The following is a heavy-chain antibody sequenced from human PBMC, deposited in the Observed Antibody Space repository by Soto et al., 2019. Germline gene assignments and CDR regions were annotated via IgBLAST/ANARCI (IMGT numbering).Heavy chain of an antibody. CDR1: GYTFTSCA. CDR3: ARNYDILTGYVEYYYYGMDV. D-gene: IGHD3-9*01. V-gene: IGHV1-3*01. J-gene: IGHJ6*02. CDR2: INAGNGNT. Sequence: ASVKVSCKASGYTFTSCAMHWVRQAPGQRLEWMGWINAGNGNTKYSQKFQGRVTITRDTSASTAYMELSSLRSEDTAVYYCARNYDILTGYVEYYYYGMDVWGQGTTVTVSS.